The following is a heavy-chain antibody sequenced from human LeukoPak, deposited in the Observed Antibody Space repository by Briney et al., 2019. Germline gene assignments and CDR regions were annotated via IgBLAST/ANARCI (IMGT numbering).Heavy chain of an antibody. D-gene: IGHD4-23*01. V-gene: IGHV3-30*02. CDR2: IWYDGGNK. CDR1: GLSFNSYG. J-gene: IGHJ4*02. Sequence: GGSLRLSCVATGLSFNSYGMTWVRQAPGKGLEWVAFIWYDGGNKYYADSVKGRFTISRDNSKNAVYLQMDSLRAEDTAIYYCAKDHGGNSWYYFAFWGQGTLVTVSS. CDR3: AKDHGGNSWYYFAF.